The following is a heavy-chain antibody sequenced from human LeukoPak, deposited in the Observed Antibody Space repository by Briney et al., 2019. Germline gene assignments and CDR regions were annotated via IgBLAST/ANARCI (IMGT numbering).Heavy chain of an antibody. CDR2: IYTSGST. Sequence: SLTLSLTCTVSGGSISSGSYYWSWIRQPAGKGLEWIGRIYTSGSTNYNPSLKCRVTISVDTSKNQFSLKLSSVTAADTAVYYCARDIVVVPAASPWFDPWGQGTLVTVSS. J-gene: IGHJ5*02. D-gene: IGHD2-2*01. CDR3: ARDIVVVPAASPWFDP. V-gene: IGHV4-61*02. CDR1: GGSISSGSYY.